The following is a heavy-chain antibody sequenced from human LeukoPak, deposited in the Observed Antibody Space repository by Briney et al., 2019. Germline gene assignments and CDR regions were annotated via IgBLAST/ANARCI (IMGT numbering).Heavy chain of an antibody. V-gene: IGHV4-59*01. CDR3: AREMQQHWFDP. CDR2: IYYSGST. CDR1: GGSISSYC. J-gene: IGHJ5*02. Sequence: PSETLSLTCTVSGGSISSYCWSWIRQPPGKGLEWIGYIYYSGSTNYNPSLKSRVTISVDTSKNQFSLKQSSVTAADTAVYYCAREMQQHWFDPWGQGTLVTVSS. D-gene: IGHD6-13*01.